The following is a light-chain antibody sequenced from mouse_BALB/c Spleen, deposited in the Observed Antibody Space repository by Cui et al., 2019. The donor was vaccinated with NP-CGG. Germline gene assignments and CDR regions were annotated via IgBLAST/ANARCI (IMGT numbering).Light chain of an antibody. CDR1: TGAVTTSNY. J-gene: IGLJ1*01. CDR2: GTN. Sequence: AVLPQESALTTSPGETVTLTCRSSTGAVTTSNYANWVQEKPYHLFTGLIGGTNNRASGVPARFSGSLIGDKAALTITGAQTEDEAIYFCALWYSNHWVFGGGTKLTVL. V-gene: IGLV1*01. CDR3: ALWYSNHWV.